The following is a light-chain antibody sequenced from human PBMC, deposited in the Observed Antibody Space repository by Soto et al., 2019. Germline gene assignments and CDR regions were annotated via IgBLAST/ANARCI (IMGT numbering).Light chain of an antibody. CDR1: QSVSSNY. CDR3: QQYAASPLT. Sequence: EIVLTQSSGTLSLSPGERVTLSCRASQSVSSNYLAWYQQKSRQAPRLLIYRASTRATGIPDRFSGSGSGTDFSLIISRVEPEDSAVYYCQQYAASPLTFGGGTKLEIK. V-gene: IGKV3-20*01. CDR2: RAS. J-gene: IGKJ4*01.